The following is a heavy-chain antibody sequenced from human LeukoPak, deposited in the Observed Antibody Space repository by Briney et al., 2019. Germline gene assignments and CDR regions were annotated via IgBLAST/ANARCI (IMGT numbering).Heavy chain of an antibody. Sequence: GGSLRLSCAASGFTFSTYWMGWVRQAPGKGLEWVANIKQGGSEKYYVDSVKGRFTISRDNAKNSLFLQMNSLRAEDTAVYYCARVRCSSNSCFPDYWGQGTLVTVSS. V-gene: IGHV3-7*01. CDR1: GFTFSTYW. CDR3: ARVRCSSNSCFPDY. D-gene: IGHD2-2*01. J-gene: IGHJ4*02. CDR2: IKQGGSEK.